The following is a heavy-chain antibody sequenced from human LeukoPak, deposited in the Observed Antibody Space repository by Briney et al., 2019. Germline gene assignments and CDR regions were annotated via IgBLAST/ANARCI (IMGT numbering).Heavy chain of an antibody. CDR2: ICSSRSYI. V-gene: IGHV3-21*01. D-gene: IGHD2-15*01. CDR1: GVTFSSYS. CDR3: ARGREDIVVVVAARDNWFDP. Sequence: GGALRLSCAASGVTFSSYSMNWGREAPGEGAWWGLSICSSRSYIYYADSVKGRFTISRDNAKNSLYLQMNSLRAEDTAVYYCARGREDIVVVVAARDNWFDPWGQGTLVTVSS. J-gene: IGHJ5*02.